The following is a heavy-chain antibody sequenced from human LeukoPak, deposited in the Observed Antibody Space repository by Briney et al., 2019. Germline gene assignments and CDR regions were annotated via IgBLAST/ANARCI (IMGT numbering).Heavy chain of an antibody. Sequence: GGSLRLSCAASGFTFSSDAMNWVRQAPGKGLEWVTSIRESGGSTFYADSVKGRFTIYRDNSKSTLYLQMNNLRAEDTALYYCVKDPRKRNRDARISYLDFWGQGTLVTVSS. V-gene: IGHV3-23*01. D-gene: IGHD2/OR15-2a*01. CDR2: IRESGGST. CDR3: VKDPRKRNRDARISYLDF. CDR1: GFTFSSDA. J-gene: IGHJ4*02.